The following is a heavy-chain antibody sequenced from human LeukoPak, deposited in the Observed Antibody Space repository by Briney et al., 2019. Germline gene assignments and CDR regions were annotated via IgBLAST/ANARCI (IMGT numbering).Heavy chain of an antibody. CDR2: VIPSGGST. D-gene: IGHD3-10*01. J-gene: IGHJ4*02. CDR3: AKDRGGGFDQ. V-gene: IGHV3-23*01. CDR1: GFTFSRAD. Sequence: QTGGSLRLSCAASGFTFSRADMSWVRQPQGRGRKWVSAVIPSGGSTYYADSVEGRFTISRDNSKNTLYLQMNSLRAEDTAVYYCAKDRGGGFDQWGQGTLVTVSS.